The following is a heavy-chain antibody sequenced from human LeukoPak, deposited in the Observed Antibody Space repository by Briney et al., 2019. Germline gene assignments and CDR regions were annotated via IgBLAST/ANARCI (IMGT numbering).Heavy chain of an antibody. CDR3: ATAQWGPNWFDP. Sequence: ASVKVSCTVSGYTLTDFSMHWVRQAPGKGPEWMGGFDPEDGETIYAQKFQGRVTMTEDTSTDTAYMELSSLRSEDTAVYYCATAQWGPNWFDPWGQGTLVTVSS. J-gene: IGHJ5*02. V-gene: IGHV1-24*01. CDR2: FDPEDGET. CDR1: GYTLTDFS. D-gene: IGHD3-16*01.